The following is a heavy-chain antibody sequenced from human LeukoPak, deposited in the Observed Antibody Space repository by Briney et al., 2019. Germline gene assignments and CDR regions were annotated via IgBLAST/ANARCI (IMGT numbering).Heavy chain of an antibody. J-gene: IGHJ4*02. D-gene: IGHD3-10*01. CDR3: ARGGGNTRFDY. CDR2: ITNSGGST. V-gene: IGHV3-23*01. CDR1: GFTFSTYA. Sequence: GGSLRLSCAASGFTFSTYAMSWVRQAPGKGLEWVSTITNSGGSTYYADSVKGRFTISRDNSKNTLYLQMNSLRAEDTAVYYCARGGGNTRFDYWGQGTLVTVSS.